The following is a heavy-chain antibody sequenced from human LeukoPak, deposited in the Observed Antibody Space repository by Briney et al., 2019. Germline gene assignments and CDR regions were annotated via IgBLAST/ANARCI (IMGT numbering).Heavy chain of an antibody. V-gene: IGHV3-30*14. CDR2: ISYDGSNK. Sequence: GGSLRLSCAASGFTFSSYAMHWVRQAPGKGLEWVAVISYDGSNKYYADSVKGRFTISRHNSKNTLYLQMNSLRAEDTAVYYCASSDCSSTSCHDYWGQGTLVTVSS. CDR1: GFTFSSYA. CDR3: ASSDCSSTSCHDY. D-gene: IGHD2-2*01. J-gene: IGHJ4*02.